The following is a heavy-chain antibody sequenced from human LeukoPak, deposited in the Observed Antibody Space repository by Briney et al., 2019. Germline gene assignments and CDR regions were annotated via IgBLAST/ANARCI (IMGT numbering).Heavy chain of an antibody. V-gene: IGHV3-74*01. CDR1: GLTFRRYW. Sequence: GGSLRLSCAASGLTFRRYWMHWLRQAPGKGLVWVSRISTDGSTTTYADSVKGRFTISRDNGKNTLYLQMNSLIAEDTAVYYCASYLTSIPSGMDVWGQGTTVTVSS. CDR2: ISTDGSTT. J-gene: IGHJ6*02. D-gene: IGHD2/OR15-2a*01. CDR3: ASYLTSIPSGMDV.